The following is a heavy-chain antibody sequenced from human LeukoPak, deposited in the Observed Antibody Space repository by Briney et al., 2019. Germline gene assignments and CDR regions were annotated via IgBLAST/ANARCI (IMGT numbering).Heavy chain of an antibody. Sequence: PGGSLRLSCAASGFTDSSNYMSWVRQAPGKGLEWVSVIYTGGSTYFTDSVNGRFTISRDYSKNTLYLEMNSLRVEDTAVYYCARVSRMLGTSTLDNWGQGTLVTVSS. CDR1: GFTDSSNY. CDR3: ARVSRMLGTSTLDN. D-gene: IGHD1-26*01. V-gene: IGHV3-66*01. CDR2: IYTGGST. J-gene: IGHJ4*02.